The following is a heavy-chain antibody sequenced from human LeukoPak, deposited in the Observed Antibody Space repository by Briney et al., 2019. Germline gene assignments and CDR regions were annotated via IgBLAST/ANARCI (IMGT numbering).Heavy chain of an antibody. V-gene: IGHV3-11*04. Sequence: GGSLRLSCAASGFTFSDFYMSWIRQAPGKGLGWVSYVNSIGSAIYYADSVKGRFTISRDNAKNSVNLQMNSLRAEDTAVYYCARGGRQDAFDIWGQGTLVTVSS. D-gene: IGHD3-16*01. CDR3: ARGGRQDAFDI. CDR1: GFTFSDFY. CDR2: VNSIGSAI. J-gene: IGHJ4*02.